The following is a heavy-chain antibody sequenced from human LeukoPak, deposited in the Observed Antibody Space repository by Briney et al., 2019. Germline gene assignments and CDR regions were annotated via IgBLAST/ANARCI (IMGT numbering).Heavy chain of an antibody. V-gene: IGHV3-53*01. J-gene: IGHJ4*02. CDR3: ARGVVAAIIAFDY. D-gene: IGHD2-15*01. CDR1: GFTVSGNY. CDR2: IYSGGST. Sequence: GGSLRLSCAASGFTVSGNYMSWVRQAPGKGLEWVSVIYSGGSTYYADSVKGRFTISRDNSKNTLYLQMNSLRAEDTAVYYCARGVVAAIIAFDYWGQGTLVTVSS.